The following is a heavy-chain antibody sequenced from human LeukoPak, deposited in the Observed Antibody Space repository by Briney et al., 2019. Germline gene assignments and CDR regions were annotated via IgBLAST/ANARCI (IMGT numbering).Heavy chain of an antibody. D-gene: IGHD3-9*01. CDR1: GFTFNDYP. CDR2: ISSSGGST. Sequence: GVSLRLSCAASGFTFNDYPMTWVRQAPGKGLEGVSAISSSGGSTYHVDSVKGRLTISRDNAKNSLYLQMSSVRAEDTALYYCARGKYYDILTGPHDYWGQGTLVTVSS. V-gene: IGHV3-23*01. J-gene: IGHJ4*02. CDR3: ARGKYYDILTGPHDY.